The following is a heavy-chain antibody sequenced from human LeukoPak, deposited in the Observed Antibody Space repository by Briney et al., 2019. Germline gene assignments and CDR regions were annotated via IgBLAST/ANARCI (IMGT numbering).Heavy chain of an antibody. V-gene: IGHV3-30*02. CDR3: AKEGDYDTPFDP. J-gene: IGHJ5*02. D-gene: IGHD3-22*01. CDR2: IWYDGSNK. CDR1: GFTFSSYG. Sequence: GGSLRLSCAASGFTFSSYGMHWVRQAPGKGLEWVAVIWYDGSNKYYADSVKGRFTISRDNSKNTLYLQMNSLRTEDTALYNCAKEGDYDTPFDPWGQGTLVAVSS.